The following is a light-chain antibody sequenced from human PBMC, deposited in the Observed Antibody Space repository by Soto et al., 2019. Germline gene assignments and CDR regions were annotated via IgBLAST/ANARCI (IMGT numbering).Light chain of an antibody. J-gene: IGLJ2*01. CDR1: SSNIGAGYD. V-gene: IGLV1-40*01. CDR3: QSYDSSLSVV. Sequence: QSVLTQPPSVSGAPGQRVTISCTGSSSNIGAGYDVHWYQQLPGPAPQLLIYGNSKRPSGVPDRFSGSKSGTSASLAITGLQAEDEADSYCQSYDSSLSVVFGGGTKLTVL. CDR2: GNS.